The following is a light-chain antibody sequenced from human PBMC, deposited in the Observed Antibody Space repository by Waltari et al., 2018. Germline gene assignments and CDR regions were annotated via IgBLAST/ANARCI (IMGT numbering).Light chain of an antibody. Sequence: QSALTQPPSASGPPGQSVAISCTGTSSDIGAYNYVSWYQQHPGKAPKLIIDEVTRRPSGVTDRVPGSKSGNTASLTVSGLQPEDEADYYCASFAGNFIWVFGGGTKLTVL. V-gene: IGLV2-8*01. J-gene: IGLJ3*02. CDR3: ASFAGNFIWV. CDR1: SSDIGAYNY. CDR2: EVT.